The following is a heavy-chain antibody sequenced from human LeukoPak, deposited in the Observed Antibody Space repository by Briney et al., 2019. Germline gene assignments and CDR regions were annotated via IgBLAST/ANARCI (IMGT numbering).Heavy chain of an antibody. CDR3: ARSGAVADYYYYYGMDV. CDR2: MSPNSGNT. D-gene: IGHD6-19*01. V-gene: IGHV1-8*01. Sequence: ASVKVSCKASGYTFTSYDINWVRQATGQGLEWMGWMSPNSGNTGYAQKFQGRVTMTRNTSISTAYMELSSPRSEDTAVYYCARSGAVADYYYYYGMDVWGQGTTVTVSS. J-gene: IGHJ6*02. CDR1: GYTFTSYD.